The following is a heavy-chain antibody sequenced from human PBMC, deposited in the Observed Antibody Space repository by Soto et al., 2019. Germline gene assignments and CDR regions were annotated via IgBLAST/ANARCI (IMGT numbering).Heavy chain of an antibody. CDR1: GFTFSSYG. Sequence: QVQLVESGGGVVQPGRSLRLSCAASGFTFSSYGMHWVRQAPGKGLEWVAVIWYDGSNKYYADSVKGRFTISRDNSKNXRXXQINSLRAEDTAVYYWARGGYSSSWSTEYYYGMDVWGQGTTVTVSS. V-gene: IGHV3-33*01. J-gene: IGHJ6*02. D-gene: IGHD6-13*01. CDR3: ARGGYSSSWSTEYYYGMDV. CDR2: IWYDGSNK.